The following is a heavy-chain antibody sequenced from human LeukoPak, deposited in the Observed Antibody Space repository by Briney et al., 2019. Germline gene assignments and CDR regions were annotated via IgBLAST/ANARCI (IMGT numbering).Heavy chain of an antibody. J-gene: IGHJ4*02. D-gene: IGHD3-3*01. V-gene: IGHV3-7*01. CDR3: ARSGNSITIFGVVLFDY. Sequence: SGGSLRLSCAASGFTFSSYAMSWVRQAPGKGLEWVANIKQDGSEKYYVDSVKGRFTISRDNAKNSLYLQMNSLRAEDTAVYYCARSGNSITIFGVVLFDYWGQGTLVTVSS. CDR1: GFTFSSYA. CDR2: IKQDGSEK.